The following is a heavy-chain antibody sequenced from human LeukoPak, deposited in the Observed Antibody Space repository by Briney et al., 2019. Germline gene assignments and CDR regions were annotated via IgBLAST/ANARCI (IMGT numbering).Heavy chain of an antibody. Sequence: GESLKITCKGSGFNFTAYWIAWVRQMPGKGLEWMGISHPINSDTKYSPSFQGQVTISADKSSSTAYLQWNSLKASDTAMYYCARHQYYYDRSGNYGWFDSWGQGTLVTVSS. CDR2: SHPINSDT. V-gene: IGHV5-51*01. D-gene: IGHD3-22*01. CDR3: ARHQYYYDRSGNYGWFDS. CDR1: GFNFTAYW. J-gene: IGHJ5*01.